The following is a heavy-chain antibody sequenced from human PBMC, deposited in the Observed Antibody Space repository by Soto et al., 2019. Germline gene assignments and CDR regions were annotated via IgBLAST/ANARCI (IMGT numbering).Heavy chain of an antibody. CDR3: ARVGRYYYASTGYSYNYFDY. D-gene: IGHD3-22*01. Sequence: QVQLVQSGAEVKKPGASVKVSCKASGYTFTNYDINWVRQATGQGLEWMAWMNPNTGNTAYAQKFQGRITKTRNTSISTTYMERSSLRSEDTAVYYCARVGRYYYASTGYSYNYFDYWGQGTLVTVSS. V-gene: IGHV1-8*01. CDR2: MNPNTGNT. J-gene: IGHJ4*02. CDR1: GYTFTNYD.